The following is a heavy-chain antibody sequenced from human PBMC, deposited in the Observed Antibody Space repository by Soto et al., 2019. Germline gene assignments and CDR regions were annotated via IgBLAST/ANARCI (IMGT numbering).Heavy chain of an antibody. Sequence: GGSLRLSCAGSGFTLNSYSMNWVRQAPGKGLEWVSYISRSRTTIYYADSVKGRFTISRDDAKNSLYLQMNSLRDDDTAVYYCVRGRSDSLMDVWGQGTTVTVSS. V-gene: IGHV3-48*02. CDR1: GFTLNSYS. CDR3: VRGRSDSLMDV. CDR2: ISRSRTTI. D-gene: IGHD2-15*01. J-gene: IGHJ6*02.